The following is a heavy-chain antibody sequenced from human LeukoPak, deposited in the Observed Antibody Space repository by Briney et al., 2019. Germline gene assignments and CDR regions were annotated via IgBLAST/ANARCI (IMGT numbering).Heavy chain of an antibody. CDR3: AKGPYYYYYGMDV. J-gene: IGHJ6*02. CDR1: EFTFSNYD. CDR2: IRYDGSSK. Sequence: GGSLRLSCAAFEFTFSNYDMHWVRQAPGKGLDWVALIRYDGSSKYYADSVKGRFTISRANSRNTLYLQMNSLRAEDTAVYYCAKGPYYYYYGMDVWGQGTTVTVSS. V-gene: IGHV3-30*02.